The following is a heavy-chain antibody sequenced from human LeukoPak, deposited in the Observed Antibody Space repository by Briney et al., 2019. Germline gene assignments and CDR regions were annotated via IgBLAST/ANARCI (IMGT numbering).Heavy chain of an antibody. CDR3: ASFLAGVFDC. Sequence: DPSETLSLTCTVSGGSISSYYWSWIRQPPGKGLEWIGYIYYSGSTNYNPSLKSRVTISVGTSKNQFSLKLSSVTAADTAVYYCASFLAGVFDCWGQGTLVTVSS. J-gene: IGHJ4*02. V-gene: IGHV4-59*01. D-gene: IGHD6-13*01. CDR2: IYYSGST. CDR1: GGSISSYY.